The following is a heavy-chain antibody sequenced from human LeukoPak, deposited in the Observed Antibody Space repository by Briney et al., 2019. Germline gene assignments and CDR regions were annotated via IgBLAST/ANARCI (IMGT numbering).Heavy chain of an antibody. CDR2: ISSSSSYI. CDR1: GFTFSSYS. Sequence: GGSLRLSCAASGFTFSSYSMNWVRQAPGKGLEWVSSISSSSSYIYYADSVKGRFTISRDNAKNSLYLQMNSLRAEDTAVYYCARTEGYCSSTSCSYYFDYWGQGTLVTVSS. V-gene: IGHV3-21*01. D-gene: IGHD2-2*01. J-gene: IGHJ4*02. CDR3: ARTEGYCSSTSCSYYFDY.